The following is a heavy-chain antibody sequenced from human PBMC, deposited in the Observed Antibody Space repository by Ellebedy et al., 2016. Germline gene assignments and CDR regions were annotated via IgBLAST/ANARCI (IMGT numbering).Heavy chain of an antibody. J-gene: IGHJ3*02. CDR1: GYSFTSYW. Sequence: GGSLRLSXKGSGYSFTSYWISWVRQMPGKGLEWMGRIDPSDSYTNYSPSFQGHVTISADKSISTAYLQWSSLKASDTAMYYCARHCYDSSGYYYEVAFDIWGQGTMVTVSS. CDR2: IDPSDSYT. CDR3: ARHCYDSSGYYYEVAFDI. D-gene: IGHD3-22*01. V-gene: IGHV5-10-1*01.